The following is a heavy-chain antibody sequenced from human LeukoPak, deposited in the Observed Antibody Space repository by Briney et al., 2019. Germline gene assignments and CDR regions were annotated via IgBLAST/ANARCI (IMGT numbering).Heavy chain of an antibody. CDR3: ARDPVTTWGYFDY. D-gene: IGHD4-17*01. J-gene: IGHJ4*02. CDR2: ISSDGTNK. CDR1: GFTFRNYA. Sequence: GGSLRLSCAASGFTFRNYAIHWVRQAPGKGLEWVAVISSDGTNKNYADSVKGRFTISRDKAKNTVYLQVNSLRSEDTAVYYCARDPVTTWGYFDYWGQGTLVTVSS. V-gene: IGHV3-30-3*01.